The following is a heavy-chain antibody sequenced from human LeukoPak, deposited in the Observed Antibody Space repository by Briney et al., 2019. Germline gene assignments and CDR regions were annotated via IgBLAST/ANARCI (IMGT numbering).Heavy chain of an antibody. Sequence: GGSLRLSCAASGFTFSSSAMGWVRRAPQKGLEWVSAILASGPKTYYPGSVRGRFTISRDNSTNTVYLQMQSVRAEDTAVYYCVKEASKTFGIYTADYWGQGTLVTVSS. V-gene: IGHV3-23*01. D-gene: IGHD3-16*01. CDR1: GFTFSSSA. J-gene: IGHJ4*02. CDR2: ILASGPKT. CDR3: VKEASKTFGIYTADY.